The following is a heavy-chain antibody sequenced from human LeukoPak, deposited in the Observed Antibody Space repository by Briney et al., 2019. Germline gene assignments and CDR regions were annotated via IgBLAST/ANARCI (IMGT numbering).Heavy chain of an antibody. CDR3: ARDPHYYFDY. J-gene: IGHJ4*02. CDR2: ISSSSSYI. V-gene: IGHV3-21*01. CDR1: GFTLSSYS. Sequence: GGSLRLSCAASGFTLSSYSMNWVRQAPGKGREWVSSISSSSSYIYYADSVKGRFTISRDNAKNSLYLQMNSLRADDTAVYYCARDPHYYFDYWGQGTLVTVSS.